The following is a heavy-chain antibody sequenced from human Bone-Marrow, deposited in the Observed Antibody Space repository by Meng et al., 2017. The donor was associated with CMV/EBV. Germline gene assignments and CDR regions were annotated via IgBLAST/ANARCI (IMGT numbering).Heavy chain of an antibody. J-gene: IGHJ6*02. V-gene: IGHV1-69*05. Sequence: SVKVSCKASGGTFSSYAISWVRQAPGQGLEWMGGIIPIFGTANYAQKFQGRVTITTDESTSTAYMELSSLRSEDTAVYYCARPRGDFRIRRYDVHYYYGMDVWGQGTTVTGSS. CDR3: ARPRGDFRIRRYDVHYYYGMDV. CDR2: IIPIFGTA. D-gene: IGHD2-15*01. CDR1: GGTFSSYA.